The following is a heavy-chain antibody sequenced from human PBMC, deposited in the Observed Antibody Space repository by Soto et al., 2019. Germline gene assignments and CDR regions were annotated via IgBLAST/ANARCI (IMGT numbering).Heavy chain of an antibody. J-gene: IGHJ6*02. CDR2: ISSSGSTI. Sequence: EVQLVESGGGLVQPGGSLRLSCAASGFTFSSYEMNWVRQAPGKGLEWVSYISSSGSTIYYADSVKGRFTISRDNAKNSLYLQMNSLRAEDTAVYYCARDSKTYYYDSSGYTASYYYGMDVWGQGTTVTVSS. CDR1: GFTFSSYE. CDR3: ARDSKTYYYDSSGYTASYYYGMDV. D-gene: IGHD3-22*01. V-gene: IGHV3-48*03.